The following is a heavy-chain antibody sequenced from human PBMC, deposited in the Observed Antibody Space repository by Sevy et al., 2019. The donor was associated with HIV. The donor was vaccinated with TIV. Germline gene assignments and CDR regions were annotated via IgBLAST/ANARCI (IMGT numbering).Heavy chain of an antibody. CDR1: GFTFSSYA. J-gene: IGHJ4*02. CDR2: IGGSADYT. V-gene: IGHV3-23*01. Sequence: GGSLRLSCLTSGFTFSSYAMSWVRQTPGKGLEWVSAIGGSADYTYYADSVKGRFTISRDNSKNTLSLQMNSLRAEDTAVYYCAKVRDIVVIPAPNFDYWGQGTLVTVSS. D-gene: IGHD2-2*01. CDR3: AKVRDIVVIPAPNFDY.